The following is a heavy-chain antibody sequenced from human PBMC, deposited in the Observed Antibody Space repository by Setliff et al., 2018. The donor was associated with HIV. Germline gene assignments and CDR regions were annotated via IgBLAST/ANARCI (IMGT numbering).Heavy chain of an antibody. J-gene: IGHJ6*02. CDR2: IYQSGTT. D-gene: IGHD1-26*01. CDR1: GGPITTSTYY. CDR3: EAAPVGKTGYYGIDV. Sequence: SETLSLTCSVSGGPITTSTYYWGWIRQPPGKGLEWSGNIYQSGTTYYNSAFTSRVTMSVNTSKNQFSLNLNSVTAAHTAVYYCEAAPVGKTGYYGIDVWGPGNTVTVSS. V-gene: IGHV4-39*07.